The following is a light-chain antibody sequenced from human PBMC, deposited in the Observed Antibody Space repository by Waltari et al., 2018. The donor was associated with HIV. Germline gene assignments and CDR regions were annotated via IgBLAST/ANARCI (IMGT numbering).Light chain of an antibody. CDR1: SSDVGSYYL. V-gene: IGLV2-23*02. CDR2: EVS. Sequence: QSALNQPDSVSGSPGQSITISCTGTSSDVGSYYLVSWYQQHPGKAPKLMIYEVSKRPSGVSNRFSGSKSGNTASLTISGLQAEDEAYYYCCSYAGSSTFVVFGGGTKLTVL. J-gene: IGLJ2*01. CDR3: CSYAGSSTFVV.